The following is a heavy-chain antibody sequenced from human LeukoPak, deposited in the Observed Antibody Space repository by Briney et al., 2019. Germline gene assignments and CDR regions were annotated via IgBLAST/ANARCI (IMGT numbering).Heavy chain of an antibody. Sequence: ASVMVSCKASGYTFTTYDINWVRQAAGQGLEWMGWMYPNSGNAGYAQKFQGRVTMSRNTSISTAYMELSSLRSEDTAVYYCARGGSYSNYFYFDLWGRGTLVTVSS. CDR1: GYTFTTYD. CDR2: MYPNSGNA. J-gene: IGHJ2*01. CDR3: ARGGSYSNYFYFDL. D-gene: IGHD1-26*01. V-gene: IGHV1-8*01.